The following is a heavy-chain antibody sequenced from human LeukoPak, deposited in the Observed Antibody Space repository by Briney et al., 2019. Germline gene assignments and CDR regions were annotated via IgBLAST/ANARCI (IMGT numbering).Heavy chain of an antibody. CDR1: GFTVSSTY. J-gene: IGHJ4*02. CDR3: ARDRLYSSSSEDY. V-gene: IGHV3-53*01. Sequence: GESLKISCAASGFTVSSTYMSWVRQAPGKGLEWVSVIYSGGSTYYADSVKGRFTISRDNSKNTLYLQMNSLRAEDMAVYYCARDRLYSSSSEDYWGQGTLVTVSS. D-gene: IGHD6-6*01. CDR2: IYSGGST.